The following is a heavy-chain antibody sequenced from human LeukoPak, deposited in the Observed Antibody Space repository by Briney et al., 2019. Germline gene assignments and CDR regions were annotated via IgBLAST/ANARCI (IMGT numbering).Heavy chain of an antibody. V-gene: IGHV1-18*01. J-gene: IGHJ6*03. Sequence: GASVKVSCKASGYTFTSYDINWVRQAPGQGLEWMGWISAYNGNTKYAQKLQGRVTMTTDTSTSTAYMELRSLRSDDTAVYYCARRGQWLGLNYYYYYYMDVWGKGTTVTISS. CDR2: ISAYNGNT. D-gene: IGHD6-19*01. CDR3: ARRGQWLGLNYYYYYYMDV. CDR1: GYTFTSYD.